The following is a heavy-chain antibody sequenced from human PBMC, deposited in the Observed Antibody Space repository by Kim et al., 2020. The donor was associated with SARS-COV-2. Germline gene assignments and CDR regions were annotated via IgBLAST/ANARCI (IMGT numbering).Heavy chain of an antibody. Sequence: ASVKVSCKASGYTFTSYDINWVRQATGQGLEWMGWMNPNSGNTGYAQKFQGRVTMTRNTSISTAYMELSSLRSEDTAVYYCARGVKVPAAIWISYYYYYMDVWGRATTLPLSS. J-gene: IGHJ6*03. D-gene: IGHD2-2*01. CDR1: GYTFTSYD. CDR2: MNPNSGNT. V-gene: IGHV1-8*01. CDR3: ARGVKVPAAIWISYYYYYMDV.